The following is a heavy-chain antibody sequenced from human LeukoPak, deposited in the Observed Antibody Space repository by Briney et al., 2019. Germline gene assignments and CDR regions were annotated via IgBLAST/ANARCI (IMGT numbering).Heavy chain of an antibody. J-gene: IGHJ4*02. Sequence: PSETLSLTCTVSGGSISSSSYSWGWIRQPPGKGLEWIGSIYYSGSTYYNPSLKSRVTISVDTSKNQFSLKLSSVTAADTAVYYCARQIVGATWYFDYWGQGTLVTVSS. V-gene: IGHV4-39*01. CDR3: ARQIVGATWYFDY. D-gene: IGHD1-26*01. CDR2: IYYSGST. CDR1: GGSISSSSYS.